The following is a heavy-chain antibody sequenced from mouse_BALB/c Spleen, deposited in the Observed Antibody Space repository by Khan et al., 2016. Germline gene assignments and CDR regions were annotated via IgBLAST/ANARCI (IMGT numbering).Heavy chain of an antibody. CDR1: GYTFTSYW. Sequence: QVQLQQSGAELVKAGASVKMSCKASGYTFTSYWMHWVKQRLGQGLEWFAETNPTNGRTYYNEKFKSKATLTVDKSSSTAYMLLSGPTFEDSAVYYSARIKHIVATYFDYWGQGTTLTGSS. CDR3: ARIKHIVATYFDY. J-gene: IGHJ2*01. V-gene: IGHV1S81*02. CDR2: TNPTNGRT. D-gene: IGHD1-1*01.